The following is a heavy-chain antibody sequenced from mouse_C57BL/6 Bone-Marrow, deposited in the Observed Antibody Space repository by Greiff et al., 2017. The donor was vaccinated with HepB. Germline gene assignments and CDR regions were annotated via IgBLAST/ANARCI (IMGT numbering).Heavy chain of an antibody. D-gene: IGHD1-1*02. CDR3: ANIDRPCYGY. V-gene: IGHV1-7*01. J-gene: IGHJ2*01. Sequence: QVQLKESGADLAKPGASVKLSCKASGYTFTSYWMHWVKQRPGQSLEWIGYINPSSGYTKYNQKFKDKATLTADKSSSTAYMQLSSLTYEDSAVYYCANIDRPCYGYWGQGTTLTVSS. CDR2: INPSSGYT. CDR1: GYTFTSYW.